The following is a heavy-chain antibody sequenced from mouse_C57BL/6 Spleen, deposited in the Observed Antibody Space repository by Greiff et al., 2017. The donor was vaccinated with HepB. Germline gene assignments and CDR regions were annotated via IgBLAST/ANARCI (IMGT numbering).Heavy chain of an antibody. CDR3: ARRNWALYAMDY. D-gene: IGHD4-1*01. V-gene: IGHV1-82*01. Sequence: QVQLKESGPELVKPGASVKISCKASGYAFSSSWMNWVKQRPGKGLEWIGRIYPGDGDTNYNGKFKGKATLTADKSSSTAYMQLSSLTSEDSAVYFCARRNWALYAMDYWGQGTSVTVSS. CDR1: GYAFSSSW. J-gene: IGHJ4*01. CDR2: IYPGDGDT.